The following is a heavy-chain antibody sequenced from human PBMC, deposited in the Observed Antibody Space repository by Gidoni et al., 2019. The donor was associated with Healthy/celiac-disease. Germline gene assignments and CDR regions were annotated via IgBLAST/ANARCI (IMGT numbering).Heavy chain of an antibody. CDR1: GGTFSSYT. V-gene: IGHV1-69*02. J-gene: IGHJ6*03. Sequence: QVQLVQSGAEGKKPGSSVKVSCKASGGTFSSYTISWVRQAPGQGLEWMGRIIPILGIANYAQKFQGRVTITADKSTSTAYMELSSLRSEDTAVYYCARARAVTPYYYYYMDVWGKGTTVTVSS. CDR2: IIPILGIA. D-gene: IGHD4-4*01. CDR3: ARARAVTPYYYYYMDV.